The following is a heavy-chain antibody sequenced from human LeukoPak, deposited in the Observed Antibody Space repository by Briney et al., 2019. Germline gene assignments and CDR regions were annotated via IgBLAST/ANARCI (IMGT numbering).Heavy chain of an antibody. J-gene: IGHJ4*02. CDR1: GYTFTGYY. D-gene: IGHD3-22*01. Sequence: ASVKVSCKASGYTFTGYYMHWVRQAPGQGLEWMGWINPNSGGTNYAQKFQGRVTMTRDTSISTAYMELSRLRSDDTAVYYCARDRAESDASSGYRYDYWGQGTLVTVSS. CDR2: INPNSGGT. V-gene: IGHV1-2*02. CDR3: ARDRAESDASSGYRYDY.